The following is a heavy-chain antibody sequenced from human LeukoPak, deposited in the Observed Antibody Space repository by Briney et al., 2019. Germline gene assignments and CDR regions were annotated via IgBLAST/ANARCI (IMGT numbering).Heavy chain of an antibody. D-gene: IGHD6-19*01. CDR2: IRYDGSNK. V-gene: IGHV3-30*02. CDR1: GFTFSSYG. J-gene: IGHJ6*03. Sequence: GGSLRLSCAASGFTFSSYGMHWVRQAPGKGLEWVAFIRYDGSNKYYSDSVKGRFTISRDNSKNTLYLQMNSLRAEDTAVYYCAKDSASGYSSGWYSYDYYYYYMDVWGKGTTVTVSS. CDR3: AKDSASGYSSGWYSYDYYYYYMDV.